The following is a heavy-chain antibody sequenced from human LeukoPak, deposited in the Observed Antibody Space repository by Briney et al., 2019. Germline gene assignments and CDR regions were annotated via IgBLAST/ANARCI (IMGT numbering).Heavy chain of an antibody. CDR1: GYSYANYL. J-gene: IGHJ3*02. D-gene: IGHD1-1*01. CDR3: ARHWRARNGPKQKNDDFDN. Sequence: GESLKISCKGAGYSYANYLIGWARQMPGKGLEWMGICYPDDSYTRYGPSFRGQVTISADKSIRTAYLQWSSLKASDTATYYCARHWRARNGPKQKNDDFDNWGQGTMVTVAS. CDR2: CYPDDSYT. V-gene: IGHV5-51*01.